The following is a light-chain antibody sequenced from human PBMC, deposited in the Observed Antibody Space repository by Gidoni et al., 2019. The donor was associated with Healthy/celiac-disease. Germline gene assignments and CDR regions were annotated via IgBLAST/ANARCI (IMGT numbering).Light chain of an antibody. J-gene: IGKJ2*01. CDR3: QQYGSSPLT. CDR2: GAS. Sequence: IVLTQSPGTLSLSPGARATLSCRASRCVSSSYLAWSQQNPGQAPRLLIYGASSRATGIPDRFSGSGSGTDFTLTISRLEPEDFAVYYCQQYGSSPLTFGQGTKLEIK. CDR1: RCVSSSY. V-gene: IGKV3-20*01.